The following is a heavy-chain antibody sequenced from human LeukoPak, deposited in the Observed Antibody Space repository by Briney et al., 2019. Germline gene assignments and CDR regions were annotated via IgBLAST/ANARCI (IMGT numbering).Heavy chain of an antibody. J-gene: IGHJ4*02. CDR3: ARMYSGTSYYFDY. Sequence: SETLSLTCSVSRVSISTYYWICIWQPPAKGLEWMGFFSYSGSTKYNPSLKSRVTMSVDTSKNQFSLKLSSVTAADTAVYYCARMYSGTSYYFDYWGQGTLVTVSS. CDR2: FSYSGST. CDR1: RVSISTYY. V-gene: IGHV4-59*01. D-gene: IGHD1-26*01.